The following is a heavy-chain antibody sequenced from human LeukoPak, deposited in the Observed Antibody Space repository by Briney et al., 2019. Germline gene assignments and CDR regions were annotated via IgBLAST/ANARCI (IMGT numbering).Heavy chain of an antibody. Sequence: KRGESLKISCKGSGYSFTSYWIGWVRQMPGKGLEWMGIIYPGDSDTRYSPSFQGQVTISADKSISIAYLQWSSLKASDTAMYYCARRVTMVRGVIRPVYYFDYWGQGTLVTVSS. CDR3: ARRVTMVRGVIRPVYYFDY. D-gene: IGHD3-10*01. J-gene: IGHJ4*02. CDR2: IYPGDSDT. V-gene: IGHV5-51*01. CDR1: GYSFTSYW.